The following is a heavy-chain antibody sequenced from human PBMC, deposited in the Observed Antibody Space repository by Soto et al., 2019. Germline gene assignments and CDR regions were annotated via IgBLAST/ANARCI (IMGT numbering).Heavy chain of an antibody. CDR1: GFTFSNYR. V-gene: IGHV3-64D*08. CDR2: ISGNGGST. J-gene: IGHJ4*02. CDR3: VKAPLKYGGSYYDY. Sequence: EVQLVESGGGLVQPGGSLRLSCSASGFTFSNYRMHWVRQGPGKGLEFVSVISGNGGSTYYADSVKGRFTISRDNSKSSLALQMSSLRPEDTAVYYCVKAPLKYGGSYYDYWGQGALVIVSS. D-gene: IGHD1-26*01.